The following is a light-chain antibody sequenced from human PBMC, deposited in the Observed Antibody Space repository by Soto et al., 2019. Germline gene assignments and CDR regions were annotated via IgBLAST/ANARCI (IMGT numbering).Light chain of an antibody. CDR3: QQYYSYPLT. CDR2: KAS. J-gene: IGKJ4*01. CDR1: QSISSW. V-gene: IGKV1-5*03. Sequence: DLQMTQSASTLSASVGDRVTITCRASQSISSWLAWYQQKPGKAPNLLIYKASSLESGVPSRFSGSGSGTEFTLTISSLQPDDFATYYCQQYYSYPLTFGGGTKVEIK.